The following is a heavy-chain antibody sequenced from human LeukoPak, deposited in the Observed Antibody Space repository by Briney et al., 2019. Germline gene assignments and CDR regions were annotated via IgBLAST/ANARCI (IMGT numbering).Heavy chain of an antibody. J-gene: IGHJ4*02. CDR3: ATLPAAMFFGVVNDY. CDR1: GYTFTSYY. V-gene: IGHV1-2*02. D-gene: IGHD3-3*01. Sequence: ASVKVSCKASGYTFTSYYMHWVRQAPGQGLEWMGWINPNSGGTNYAQKFQGRVTMTRDTSISTAYMELSRLRSDDTAVYYCATLPAAMFFGVVNDYWGQGTLVTVSS. CDR2: INPNSGGT.